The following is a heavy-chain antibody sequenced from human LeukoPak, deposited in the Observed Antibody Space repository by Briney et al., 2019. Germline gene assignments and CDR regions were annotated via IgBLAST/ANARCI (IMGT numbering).Heavy chain of an antibody. D-gene: IGHD1-26*01. Sequence: GVSLRLSCAASGFTFSSYGMHWVRQAPGKGLEWVAVIWYDGSNKYYADSVKGRFTISRDNSKNTLYLQMNSLRAEDTAVYYCAREAFMVGATRSYYYYGMDVWGQGTTVTVSS. CDR2: IWYDGSNK. CDR3: AREAFMVGATRSYYYYGMDV. V-gene: IGHV3-33*01. CDR1: GFTFSSYG. J-gene: IGHJ6*02.